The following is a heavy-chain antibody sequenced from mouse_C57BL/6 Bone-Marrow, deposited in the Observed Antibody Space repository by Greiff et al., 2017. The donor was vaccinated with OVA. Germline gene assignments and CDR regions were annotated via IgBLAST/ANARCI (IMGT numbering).Heavy chain of an antibody. Sequence: EVKVEESGGGLVQPGGSMKLSCVASGFTFSNYWMNWVRQSPEKGLEWVAQIRLKSDNYATHYAESVKGRFTISRDDSKSSVYLQMINLRAEDTGIYYCTGDGLRFDYWGQGTTLTVSS. CDR2: IRLKSDNYAT. D-gene: IGHD2-4*01. CDR3: TGDGLRFDY. V-gene: IGHV6-3*01. CDR1: GFTFSNYW. J-gene: IGHJ2*01.